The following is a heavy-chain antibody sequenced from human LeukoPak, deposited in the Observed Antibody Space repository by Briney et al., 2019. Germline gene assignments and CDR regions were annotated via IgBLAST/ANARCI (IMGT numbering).Heavy chain of an antibody. V-gene: IGHV3-33*01. Sequence: GRSLRLSCAASGFTFSSYGMHWVRQAPGKGLEWVAVIWYDGSNKYYADSVKGRFTISRDNSKNTLYLQMNSLRAEDTAVYYCARERLRLGELSLFGENDYWGQGTLVTVSS. CDR2: IWYDGSNK. CDR1: GFTFSSYG. D-gene: IGHD3-16*02. CDR3: ARERLRLGELSLFGENDY. J-gene: IGHJ4*02.